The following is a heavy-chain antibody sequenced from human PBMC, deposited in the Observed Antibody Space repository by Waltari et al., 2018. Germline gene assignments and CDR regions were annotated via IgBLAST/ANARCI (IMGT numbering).Heavy chain of an antibody. CDR2: IYYSGST. CDR1: GGSISSSSYY. Sequence: QLQLQESGPGLVKPSETLSLTCTVSGGSISSSSYYWGWIRQPPGKGLEWIGYIYYSGSTYYNPSLKSRVTISVDTSKNQFSLKLSSVTAADTAVYYCARVRRAPPVSGDWGQGTLVTVSS. CDR3: ARVRRAPPVSGD. V-gene: IGHV4-31*03. J-gene: IGHJ4*02. D-gene: IGHD3-10*01.